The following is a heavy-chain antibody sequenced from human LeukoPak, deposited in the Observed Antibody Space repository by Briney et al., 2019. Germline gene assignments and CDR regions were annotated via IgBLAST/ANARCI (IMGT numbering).Heavy chain of an antibody. CDR2: IIPIFGTA. CDR3: ARSGGYSGYDPDY. V-gene: IGHV1-69*13. J-gene: IGHJ4*02. D-gene: IGHD5-12*01. CDR1: GGTFSSYA. Sequence: SVKVSCKASGGTFSSYAISWVRQAPGQGLEWMGGIIPIFGTANYAQKSQGRVTITADESTSTAYMELSSLRSEDTAVYYCARSGGYSGYDPDYWGQGTLVTVSS.